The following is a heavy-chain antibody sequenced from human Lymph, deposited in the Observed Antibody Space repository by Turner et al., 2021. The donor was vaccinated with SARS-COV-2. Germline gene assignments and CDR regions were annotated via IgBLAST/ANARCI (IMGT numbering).Heavy chain of an antibody. CDR3: ARDYSSSSYLVSWFDP. Sequence: QVQLVESGGGVVPPGRSLSLSCAASVFSFSSYGMHWVRQAPGKGLEWVAVILYDGSYKYYADSVKGRFTISRDNSKNTLYLQMNSLRAEDTAVYYCARDYSSSSYLVSWFDPWGQGALVTVSS. V-gene: IGHV3-33*01. CDR1: VFSFSSYG. J-gene: IGHJ5*02. D-gene: IGHD6-6*01. CDR2: ILYDGSYK.